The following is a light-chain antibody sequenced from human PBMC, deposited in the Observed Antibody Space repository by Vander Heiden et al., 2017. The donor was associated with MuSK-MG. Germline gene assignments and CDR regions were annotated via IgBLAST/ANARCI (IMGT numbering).Light chain of an antibody. J-gene: IGLJ2*01. CDR1: NIGSNS. CDR2: YDS. CDR3: QVWDSSSDHVV. Sequence: SYVLTQPPSVSVAPGKTARITCGGNNIGSNSVHWYQQPPGQAPVLVIYYDSARPSGIPERFSGSNSGNTATLTITRVEAGDEADYYCQVWDSSSDHVVFGGGTKLTVL. V-gene: IGLV3-21*04.